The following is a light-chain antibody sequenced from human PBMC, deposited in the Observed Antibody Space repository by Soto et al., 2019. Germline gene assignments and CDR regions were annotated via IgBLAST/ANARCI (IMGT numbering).Light chain of an antibody. V-gene: IGKV1-9*01. CDR3: QQPDSFPIT. CDR2: IAS. CDR1: QGIRSY. J-gene: IGKJ5*01. Sequence: TQLTQSRSSLSASVDDSVTITCLASQGIRSYLAWYQQKLGEAPKLLISIASILQSGVPSRFSGSGSGTDFALTISSLQPEDSATYYCQQPDSFPITFGQGTRLEI.